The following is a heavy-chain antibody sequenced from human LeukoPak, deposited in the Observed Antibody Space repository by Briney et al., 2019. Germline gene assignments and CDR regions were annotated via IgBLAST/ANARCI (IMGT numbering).Heavy chain of an antibody. Sequence: GGSLRLSCAASGFTFSSYWMSWVRQAPGKGLEWVANIKQDGSEKYYVDSVKGRFTISRDNAKNSLYLQMNSLRAEDTAVYYCARQVVVIPSGPFDYWGQGTLVTVSS. V-gene: IGHV3-7*01. J-gene: IGHJ4*02. CDR3: ARQVVVIPSGPFDY. D-gene: IGHD3-22*01. CDR2: IKQDGSEK. CDR1: GFTFSSYW.